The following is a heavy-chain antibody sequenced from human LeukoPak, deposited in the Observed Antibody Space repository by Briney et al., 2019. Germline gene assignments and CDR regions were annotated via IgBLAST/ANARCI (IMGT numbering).Heavy chain of an antibody. D-gene: IGHD5-18*01. J-gene: IGHJ6*02. CDR2: ISSSSSTI. CDR3: ARVIQLWTRENYYYGMDV. Sequence: GGSLRLSCAASGFTFSSYSMNWVRQAPGKGLEWVSYISSSSSTIYYADSVKGRFTISRDNAKNSLYLQMNSLRDEDTAVYYCARVIQLWTRENYYYGMDVWGQGTTVTVSS. V-gene: IGHV3-48*02. CDR1: GFTFSSYS.